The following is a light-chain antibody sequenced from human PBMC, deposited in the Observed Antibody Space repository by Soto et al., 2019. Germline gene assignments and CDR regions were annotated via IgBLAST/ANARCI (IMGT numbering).Light chain of an antibody. Sequence: DIQMTQSPSTLSASVGDRVTITCRASQSISSWLAWYQQRPGKAPKLLIYDASNLESGVPSKFSGGGSGTEFTLTISSLQPDDFATYYCQHYNSYWYTFGQGTKLEI. CDR2: DAS. CDR1: QSISSW. CDR3: QHYNSYWYT. V-gene: IGKV1-5*01. J-gene: IGKJ2*01.